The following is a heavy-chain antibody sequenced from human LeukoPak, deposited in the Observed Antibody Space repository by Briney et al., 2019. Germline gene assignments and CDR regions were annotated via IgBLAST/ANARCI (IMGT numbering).Heavy chain of an antibody. CDR3: AMKGGSGSYYAAFDY. V-gene: IGHV3-48*03. CDR2: ISNSGRAI. CDR1: GFPFSSYD. Sequence: GGSLRLSCAASGFPFSSYDMIWVRQPPGKGLEWVSSISNSGRAIYYIDSVRGRFSISRDNARNSLYLQMNSLRAEDTAVYYCAMKGGSGSYYAAFDYWGQGTLVPVSS. D-gene: IGHD3-10*01. J-gene: IGHJ4*02.